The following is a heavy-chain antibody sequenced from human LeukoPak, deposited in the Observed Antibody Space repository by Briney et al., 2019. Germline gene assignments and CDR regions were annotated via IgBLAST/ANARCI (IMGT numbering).Heavy chain of an antibody. CDR2: IYYSGST. D-gene: IGHD1-26*01. Sequence: NASETLSLTCTVSGGSIRSYYWSWIRQPPGKGLEWIGYIYYSGSTNYNPSLKSRVTISVDTSKNQFSLKLSSVTAADTAVYYCARDEWEPRGLSTPDYWGQGTLVTVPS. J-gene: IGHJ4*02. CDR3: ARDEWEPRGLSTPDY. CDR1: GGSIRSYY. V-gene: IGHV4-59*12.